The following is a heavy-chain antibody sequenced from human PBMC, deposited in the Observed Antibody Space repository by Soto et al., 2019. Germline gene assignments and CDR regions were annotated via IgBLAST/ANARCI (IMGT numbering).Heavy chain of an antibody. CDR1: GFTFSTHT. V-gene: IGHV3-23*01. Sequence: EVQLLESGGTLVQPGGSLRLSCVASGFTFSTHTMNWVRQAPGKGLEWVSRLTADSDDTSYADSIKGRFTISRDNSKNTLELQMNSLRAEDTAIYYCAKGLDRASLDFWGQGALVTVSS. J-gene: IGHJ4*02. CDR3: AKGLDRASLDF. CDR2: LTADSDDT. D-gene: IGHD1-1*01.